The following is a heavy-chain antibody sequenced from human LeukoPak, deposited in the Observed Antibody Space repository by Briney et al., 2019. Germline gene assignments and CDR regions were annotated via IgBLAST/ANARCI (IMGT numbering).Heavy chain of an antibody. CDR3: ARDSPSYDYVWGSYPQVAFDI. D-gene: IGHD3-16*02. V-gene: IGHV1-69*05. CDR1: GGTFSSYA. Sequence: SVKVSCRASGGTFSSYAISWVRQAPGQGLEWMGRIIPIFGTANYAQKFQGRVTITTDESTSTAYMELSSLRSEDTAVYYCARDSPSYDYVWGSYPQVAFDIWGQGTMVTVSS. CDR2: IIPIFGTA. J-gene: IGHJ3*02.